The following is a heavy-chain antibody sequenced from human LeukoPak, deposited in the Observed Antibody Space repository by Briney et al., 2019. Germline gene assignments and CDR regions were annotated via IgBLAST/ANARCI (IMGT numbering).Heavy chain of an antibody. Sequence: ASVKVSCKASGGTFSSYAISWVRQAPGQGLEWMGGIIPIFGTANYAQKFQGRVTITADRSTSAAYMELSSLRSEDTAVYYCADYDSSGYTNWGQGTLVTVSS. D-gene: IGHD3-22*01. CDR2: IIPIFGTA. V-gene: IGHV1-69*06. CDR3: ADYDSSGYTN. J-gene: IGHJ4*02. CDR1: GGTFSSYA.